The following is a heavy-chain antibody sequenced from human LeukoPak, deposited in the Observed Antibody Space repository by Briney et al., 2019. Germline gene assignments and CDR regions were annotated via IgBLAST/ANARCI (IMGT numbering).Heavy chain of an antibody. CDR3: ARLYSSSWWPFDY. CDR1: GGSISSSSYY. Sequence: PSETLSLTCTVSGGSISSSSYYWGWIRQPPGKGLEWIGEINHSGSTNYNPSLKSRVTISVDTSKNQFSLKLSSVTAADTAVYYCARLYSSSWWPFDYWGQGTLVTVSS. V-gene: IGHV4-39*07. D-gene: IGHD6-13*01. CDR2: INHSGST. J-gene: IGHJ4*02.